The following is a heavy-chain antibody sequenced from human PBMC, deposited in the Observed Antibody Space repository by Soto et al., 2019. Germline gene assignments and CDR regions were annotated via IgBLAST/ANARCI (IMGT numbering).Heavy chain of an antibody. D-gene: IGHD3-22*01. CDR3: ARGWARNYYDSSGYWVDNCYYGLDV. CDR2: IYYSGST. Sequence: SETLSLTCTVSGGSISSGGYYWSWIRQHPGKGLEWIGYIYYSGSTYYNPSLKRGVTISVDTSKNQFSLKLSSVTAADTAVNDCARGWARNYYDSSGYWVDNCYYGLDVWGQGTTVTVSS. J-gene: IGHJ6*02. V-gene: IGHV4-31*03. CDR1: GGSISSGGYY.